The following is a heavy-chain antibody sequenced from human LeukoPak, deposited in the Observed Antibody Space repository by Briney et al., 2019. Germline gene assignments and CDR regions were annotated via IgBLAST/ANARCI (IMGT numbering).Heavy chain of an antibody. CDR2: INGDGSST. CDR3: ARGNIAAAGIHY. Sequence: PGGSLRLSCVASGFTFSSYWMQWVRQAPGKGLVWVSRINGDGSSTTYVDTVMGRFTISRDNAKNTLYLQMNSVRAEDTAVYYCARGNIAAAGIHYWGQGTLVIVSS. D-gene: IGHD6-13*01. J-gene: IGHJ4*02. V-gene: IGHV3-74*01. CDR1: GFTFSSYW.